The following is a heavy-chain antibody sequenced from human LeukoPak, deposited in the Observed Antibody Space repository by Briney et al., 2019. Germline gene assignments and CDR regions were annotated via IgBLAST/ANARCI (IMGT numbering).Heavy chain of an antibody. V-gene: IGHV3-23*01. D-gene: IGHD3-16*02. J-gene: IGHJ4*02. CDR2: ISGNGGRT. Sequence: GGSLRLSCAASGFTFSSYAMSWVRQAPGRGLEWVSGISGNGGRTSYADPVKGRFTISRDNSKNTLYLRMNSLRAEDTAVYYCARDSYSYDYVWGSYRYYPFDYWGQGTLVTVSS. CDR3: ARDSYSYDYVWGSYRYYPFDY. CDR1: GFTFSSYA.